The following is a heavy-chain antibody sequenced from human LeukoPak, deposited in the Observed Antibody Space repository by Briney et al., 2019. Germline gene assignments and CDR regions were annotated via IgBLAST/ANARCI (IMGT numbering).Heavy chain of an antibody. V-gene: IGHV4-31*01. D-gene: IGHD3-9*01. CDR3: VRRVRYFGQNDY. Sequence: SXTLSLTCTVSGGSISSGGYYWSWLRQHPGKGLEWIGYIYYSGSTYYNPSLKSPVTISVDTSKNQISLKLSSVTAADSAVYYCVRRVRYFGQNDYWGQGTQVTVSS. CDR1: GGSISSGGYY. CDR2: IYYSGST. J-gene: IGHJ4*02.